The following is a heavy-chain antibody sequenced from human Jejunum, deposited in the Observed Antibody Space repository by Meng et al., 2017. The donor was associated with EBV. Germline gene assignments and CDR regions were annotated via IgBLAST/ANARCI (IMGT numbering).Heavy chain of an antibody. CDR1: GFSFSIYG. CDR3: AKSLFGGNTV. CDR2: ISGNSITT. D-gene: IGHD4-23*01. V-gene: IGHV3-23*04. Sequence: ERLVEFVGGLVQPGGSMRLSCAASGFSFSIYGMSWVRQAPGKGLECVSGISGNSITTSYADSVKGRFTISRDNSKNTVFLQMNSLRAEDTAIYYCAKSLFGGNTVWGQGTLVTVSS. J-gene: IGHJ4*02.